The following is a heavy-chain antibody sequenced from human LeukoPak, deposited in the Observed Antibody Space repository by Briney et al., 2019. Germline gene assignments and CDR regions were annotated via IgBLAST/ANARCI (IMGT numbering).Heavy chain of an antibody. CDR3: ARGRGGLGFEFDY. D-gene: IGHD5-12*01. CDR1: GGSISSGGYY. CDR2: IYYSGST. Sequence: SQTLSLTCTVSGGSISSGGYYWSWIRQHPGKGLEWIGYIYYSGSTYYNPSLKSRVTISVDTSKNQFSLKLSSVTAADTAVYYCARGRGGLGFEFDYWGQGTLVTVSS. V-gene: IGHV4-31*03. J-gene: IGHJ4*02.